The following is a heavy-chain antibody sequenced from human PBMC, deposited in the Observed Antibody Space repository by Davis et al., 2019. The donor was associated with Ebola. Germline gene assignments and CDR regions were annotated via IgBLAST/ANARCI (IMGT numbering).Heavy chain of an antibody. V-gene: IGHV3-23*01. J-gene: IGHJ2*01. CDR2: ISGSTT. CDR3: AKDRGSSSWYFDL. Sequence: GGSLRLSCAASGFTFSTYAMSWVRQAPGKGLEWVSAISGSTTYYADSVKGRFTISRDNSKNTLYLQMNSLRAEDTAVYYCAKDRGSSSWYFDLWGRGTLVTVSS. D-gene: IGHD6-6*01. CDR1: GFTFSTYA.